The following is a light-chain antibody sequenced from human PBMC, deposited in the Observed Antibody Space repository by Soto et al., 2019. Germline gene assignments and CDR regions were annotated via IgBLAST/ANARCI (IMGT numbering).Light chain of an antibody. J-gene: IGKJ1*01. CDR1: QTVSSN. CDR3: QQYNNWPPWT. CDR2: DAS. Sequence: EIILTQSPDTLSLSPGERATLSCRASQTVSSNYLAWYQQKAGQAPRLLIYDASTRATGIPARFSGSGSGTEFTLTISSLQSEDFAVYFCQQYNNWPPWTFGQGTKVDIK. V-gene: IGKV3-15*01.